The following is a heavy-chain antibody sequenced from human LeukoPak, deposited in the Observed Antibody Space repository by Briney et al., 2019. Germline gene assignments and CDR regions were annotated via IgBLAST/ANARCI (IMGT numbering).Heavy chain of an antibody. CDR1: GYTFTSSD. V-gene: IGHV1-8*01. J-gene: IGHJ4*02. D-gene: IGHD6-13*01. CDR2: VNPKTGRT. CDR3: ARGRPGVAAAGTYDY. Sequence: SVKVSCKASGYTFTSSDINWVRQATGQGLEWMGWVNPKTGRTGYAQKFQGRVTVTTNTSTSSAYMEVSSLRFEDTAVYYCARGRPGVAAAGTYDYWGQGTLISVSS.